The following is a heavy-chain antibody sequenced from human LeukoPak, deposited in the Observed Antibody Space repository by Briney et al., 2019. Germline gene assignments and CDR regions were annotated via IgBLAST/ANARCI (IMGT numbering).Heavy chain of an antibody. Sequence: SVKVSCKASGGTFSSYTISWVRQAPGQGLEWMGRIIPILGIANYAQKFQGRVTITADKSTSTAYMELSSLRSEDTAVYYCARSRDASGSSSPFDYWGQGTLVTVSS. CDR2: IIPILGIA. J-gene: IGHJ4*02. CDR3: ARSRDASGSSSPFDY. D-gene: IGHD6-6*01. V-gene: IGHV1-69*02. CDR1: GGTFSSYT.